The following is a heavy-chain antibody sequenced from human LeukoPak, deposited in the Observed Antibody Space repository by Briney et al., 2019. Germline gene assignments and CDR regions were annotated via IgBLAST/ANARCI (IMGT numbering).Heavy chain of an antibody. Sequence: PGGSLRLSCAASGFTFSSYEMNWVRQAPGKGLEWVSYISSNERTTYYADSVKGRFTISRDNAKNSLYLQMNSLRAEDTAVYYCARDLVEDGQGIDYWGQGTLVTVSS. CDR3: ARDLVEDGQGIDY. J-gene: IGHJ4*02. V-gene: IGHV3-48*03. CDR1: GFTFSSYE. D-gene: IGHD5-24*01. CDR2: ISSNERTT.